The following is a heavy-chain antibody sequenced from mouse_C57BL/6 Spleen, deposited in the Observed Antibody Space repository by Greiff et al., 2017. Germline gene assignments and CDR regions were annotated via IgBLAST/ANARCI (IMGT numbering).Heavy chain of an antibody. D-gene: IGHD1-1*01. J-gene: IGHJ4*01. V-gene: IGHV5-17*01. CDR3: ARDGIAMDY. CDR2: ISSGSSHI. CDR1: GFTFSDYG. Sequence: EVHLVESGGGLVKPGGSLKLSCAASGFTFSDYGMHWVRQAPEKGLEWVAYISSGSSHIYYADTVKGRFTISRDNAKNTLFLQMTSLRSEDTAMYYCARDGIAMDYWCQGTSVTVSS.